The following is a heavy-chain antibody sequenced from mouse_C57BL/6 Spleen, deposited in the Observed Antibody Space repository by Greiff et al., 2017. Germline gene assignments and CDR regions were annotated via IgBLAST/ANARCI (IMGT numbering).Heavy chain of an antibody. D-gene: IGHD4-1*01. J-gene: IGHJ3*01. Sequence: EVQLQQSGPELVKPGASVKISCKASGYTFTDYYMNWVKQSHGKSLEWIGDINPNNGGTSYNQKFKGKATLTVDKSSSTAYMELRSLTSEDSAVYYCATGTWAYWGQGTLVTVSA. CDR1: GYTFTDYY. CDR2: INPNNGGT. V-gene: IGHV1-26*01. CDR3: ATGTWAY.